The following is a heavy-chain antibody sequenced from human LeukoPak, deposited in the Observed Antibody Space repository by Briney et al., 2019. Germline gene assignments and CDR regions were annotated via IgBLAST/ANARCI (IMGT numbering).Heavy chain of an antibody. Sequence: ASVKVSCKASGYTFTDYYMHWVRQAPGRGLEWMGWINPNSGGTNYAETFQGRVTMTRDTSINTAYMEVSRLRSDDTAVYYCARALRTTAESDSRGQGTLVSVSS. D-gene: IGHD4-17*01. CDR3: ARALRTTAESDS. CDR1: GYTFTDYY. CDR2: INPNSGGT. V-gene: IGHV1-2*02. J-gene: IGHJ4*02.